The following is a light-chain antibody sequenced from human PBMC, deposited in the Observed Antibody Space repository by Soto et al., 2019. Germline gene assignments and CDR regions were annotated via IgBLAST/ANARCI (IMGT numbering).Light chain of an antibody. CDR1: QSVSSK. V-gene: IGKV3-15*01. Sequence: IVMTQSPATLSVSPGEGATLSCRASQSVSSKLAWYQQKPGQAPRLLIYGASTRATGIPARFSGSGSGTEFTLIISSLQSEDSAVYYCQQYNSWLWTVGQGTKVDIK. CDR3: QQYNSWLWT. J-gene: IGKJ1*01. CDR2: GAS.